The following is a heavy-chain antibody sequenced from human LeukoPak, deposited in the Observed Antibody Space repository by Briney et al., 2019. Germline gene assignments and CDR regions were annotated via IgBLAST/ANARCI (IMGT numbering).Heavy chain of an antibody. CDR2: ISYDGSNK. CDR3: ARGPYGRVSGADY. J-gene: IGHJ4*02. Sequence: GRSLRLSCAASGFTFSSYAMHWVRQAPGKGLEWVAVISYDGSNKYYADSVKGRFTISRDNSKNTLYLQMNSLRAEDTAVYYCARGPYGRVSGADYWGQGTLVTVSS. D-gene: IGHD3-10*01. V-gene: IGHV3-30*14. CDR1: GFTFSSYA.